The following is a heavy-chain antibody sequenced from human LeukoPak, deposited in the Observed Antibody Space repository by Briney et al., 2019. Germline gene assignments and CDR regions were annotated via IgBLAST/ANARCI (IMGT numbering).Heavy chain of an antibody. CDR3: ARVRREKGYSYGHFGSDNDY. J-gene: IGHJ4*02. CDR1: GGSISSSNW. D-gene: IGHD5-18*01. V-gene: IGHV4-4*02. Sequence: SETLSLTCAVSGGSISSSNWWSWVRQPPGKGLEWIGEIYHSGSTNYNPSLKSRVTISVDKSKNQFSLKLSSVTAADTAVYYCARVRREKGYSYGHFGSDNDYWGQGTLVTVSS. CDR2: IYHSGST.